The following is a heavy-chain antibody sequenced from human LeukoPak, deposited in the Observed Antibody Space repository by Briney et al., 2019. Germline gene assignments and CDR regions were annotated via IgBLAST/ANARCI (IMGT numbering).Heavy chain of an antibody. Sequence: GSLRLSCAASGFTFSNYAMSWVRQAPGKGLEWVSSISSSGGGTYYADSVKGRFTISRDNSKNTLSLQMNSLKAEDTAVYYCAKINSGSYTDYWGQGTLSPSP. D-gene: IGHD1-26*01. V-gene: IGHV3-23*01. J-gene: IGHJ4*02. CDR2: ISSSGGGT. CDR1: GFTFSNYA. CDR3: AKINSGSYTDY.